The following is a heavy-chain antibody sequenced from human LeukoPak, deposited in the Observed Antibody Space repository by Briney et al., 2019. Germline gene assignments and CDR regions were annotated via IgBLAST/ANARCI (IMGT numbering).Heavy chain of an antibody. J-gene: IGHJ4*02. CDR1: GGSVSSGNY. V-gene: IGHV4-61*01. CDR2: IYYSGST. Sequence: SETLSLTCTVSGGSVSSGNYWSWIRQPPGKGPEWIGYIYYSGSTNYNPSLKSRVTISVDTSKNQFSLKLSSVTAADTAMYYCARERWLGHSLDYWGQGTLVTVSS. D-gene: IGHD6-19*01. CDR3: ARERWLGHSLDY.